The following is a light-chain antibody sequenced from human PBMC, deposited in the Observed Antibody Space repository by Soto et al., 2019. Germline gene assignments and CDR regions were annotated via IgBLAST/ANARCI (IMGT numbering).Light chain of an antibody. Sequence: QSVLTQPPSVSGAPGQRVTISCTESSSKIGAGYDVHWYQQLPGTAPKLLIYGNSNRPSGVPDRFSGSKSGTSASLAITGLQDEDEADYYCQSYDISLSGWVFGGENKHNVL. CDR3: QSYDISLSGWV. J-gene: IGLJ3*02. V-gene: IGLV1-40*01. CDR1: SSKIGAGYD. CDR2: GNS.